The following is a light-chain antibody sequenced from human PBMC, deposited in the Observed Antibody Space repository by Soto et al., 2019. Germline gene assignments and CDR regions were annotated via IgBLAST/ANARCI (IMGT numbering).Light chain of an antibody. V-gene: IGKV1-39*01. J-gene: IGKJ2*01. CDR2: AAS. CDR1: QSISSY. CDR3: QQSYSTPYT. Sequence: DIQMTQSPSSLSASVGDRVTITCRASQSISSYLNWYQQKPGKAPKLLIYAASSLQSGVPSMFSVSGSGTDFTLTISSLQPAYCATYYCQQSYSTPYTFGQGTKRAIK.